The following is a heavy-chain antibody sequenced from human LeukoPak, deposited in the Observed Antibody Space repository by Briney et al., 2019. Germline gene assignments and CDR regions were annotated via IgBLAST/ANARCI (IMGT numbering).Heavy chain of an antibody. CDR1: GFTFSSYS. CDR2: ISSGSTII. CDR3: ARDNLWAFDI. Sequence: GGSLRLSCAASGFTFSSYSMNWVRQAPGKGLEWISHISSGSTIIKYGDSVKGRFTISRDNAKNSLYLQMNSLRDEDTAVYYCARDNLWAFDIWGQGTMVTVSS. D-gene: IGHD3-10*01. V-gene: IGHV3-48*02. J-gene: IGHJ3*02.